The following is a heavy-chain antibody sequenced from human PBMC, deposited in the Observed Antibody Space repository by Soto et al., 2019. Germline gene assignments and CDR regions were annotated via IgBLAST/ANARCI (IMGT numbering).Heavy chain of an antibody. J-gene: IGHJ5*02. V-gene: IGHV4-31*03. Sequence: SETLSLTCTVSGGSISSGGYYWSWIRQHPGKGLEWIGYIYYSGSTYYNPSLKSRVSISVDTSKNQFSLKLSSVTAADTAVYYCARAWLEYHLLSWFDPWGQGTLVTVSS. CDR1: GGSISSGGYY. D-gene: IGHD2-2*01. CDR3: ARAWLEYHLLSWFDP. CDR2: IYYSGST.